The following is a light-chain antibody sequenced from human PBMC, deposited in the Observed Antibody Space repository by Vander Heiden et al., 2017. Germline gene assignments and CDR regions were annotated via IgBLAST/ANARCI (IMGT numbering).Light chain of an antibody. CDR3: QQYHSTPLYT. J-gene: IGKJ2*01. CDR1: QRVLYSSNNKNY. Sequence: DIVMTQSPDSLAVSLGERATINCKSSQRVLYSSNNKNYLAWYQQKPGQPPRLLIYWASTRESGVPDRFSGSGSGTDFTLTISSLQAEDVAVYYCQQYHSTPLYTFGQGTKVEIK. V-gene: IGKV4-1*01. CDR2: WAS.